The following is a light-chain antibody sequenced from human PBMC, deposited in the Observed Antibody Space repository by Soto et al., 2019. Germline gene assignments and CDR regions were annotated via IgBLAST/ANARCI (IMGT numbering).Light chain of an antibody. V-gene: IGKV1-6*01. CDR1: QGIRND. CDR2: AAS. Sequence: AIQMTQSPSSLSASVGDRVTITCRASQGIRNDLGWYQQKPGKAPKLLIYAASSLQSGVPSRFSGSGSGTDFTLTSSSLQPEDFATYYCIQDYNYPWTFGQGTKVKIK. CDR3: IQDYNYPWT. J-gene: IGKJ1*01.